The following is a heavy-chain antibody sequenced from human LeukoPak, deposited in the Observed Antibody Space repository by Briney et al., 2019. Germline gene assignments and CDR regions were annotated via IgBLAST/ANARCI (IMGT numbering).Heavy chain of an antibody. J-gene: IGHJ4*02. D-gene: IGHD3-10*01. CDR3: ARHSGNMVRGVRSLDY. V-gene: IGHV4-39*01. CDR2: IYYSGST. CDR1: GGSISSSSYY. Sequence: PSETLSLTCTVSGGSISSSSYYWGWIRQPPGKGLEWIGSIYYSGSTYYNPSLKSRVTISVDTSKNQFSLKLSSVTAADTAVYYCARHSGNMVRGVRSLDYWGQGTLVTASS.